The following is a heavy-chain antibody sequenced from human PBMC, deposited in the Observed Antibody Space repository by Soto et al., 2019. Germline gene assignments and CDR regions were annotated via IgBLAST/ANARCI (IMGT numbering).Heavy chain of an antibody. CDR1: GFTFSAFW. Sequence: EVQLVASGGGLVQPGESLRLYCAASGFTFSAFWMTWLRQAPGKGLEWVANIKRDGTVTHYGDSVEGRCTLSRDNAQNSLFLQLNSLRPEDTAMYYCARDLSPPGEFFYDAFDVWGQGTFGTVSS. D-gene: IGHD2-21*01. CDR3: ARDLSPPGEFFYDAFDV. J-gene: IGHJ3*01. CDR2: IKRDGTVT. V-gene: IGHV3-7*04.